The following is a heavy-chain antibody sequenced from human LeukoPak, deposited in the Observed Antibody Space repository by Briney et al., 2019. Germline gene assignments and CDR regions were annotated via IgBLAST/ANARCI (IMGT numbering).Heavy chain of an antibody. V-gene: IGHV1-18*04. J-gene: IGHJ4*02. Sequence: GASXXVSCKAAGYTFTNYGVTWVRQAPGQGLEWVGWISAHNGNTNYVQKLQDRVTMTTDTSTTTAYLELRNLRSDDTAVYYCARDSASTSFPPAYDYWGQGTVVAVSS. CDR2: ISAHNGNT. CDR1: GYTFTNYG. CDR3: ARDSASTSFPPAYDY. D-gene: IGHD3-16*01.